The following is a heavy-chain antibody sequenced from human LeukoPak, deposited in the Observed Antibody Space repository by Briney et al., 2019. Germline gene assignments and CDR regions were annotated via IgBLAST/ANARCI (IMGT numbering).Heavy chain of an antibody. Sequence: PGGSLRLSCAASGFTFSSFGMSWVRQAPGKGLEWVSAISGSGGSTYYADSVKGRFTISRDNSKNTLYLQMNSLRAEDTAVYYCAATPDILTGYYVDYWGQGTLVTVSS. V-gene: IGHV3-23*01. J-gene: IGHJ4*02. D-gene: IGHD3-9*01. CDR1: GFTFSSFG. CDR2: ISGSGGST. CDR3: AATPDILTGYYVDY.